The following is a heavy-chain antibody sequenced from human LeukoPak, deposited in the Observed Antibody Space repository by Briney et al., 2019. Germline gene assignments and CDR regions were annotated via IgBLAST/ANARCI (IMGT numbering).Heavy chain of an antibody. V-gene: IGHV1-18*04. CDR2: ISAYNGNT. J-gene: IGHJ4*02. D-gene: IGHD3-10*01. CDR3: ARAGHYYGSGSYYPEDY. Sequence: ASVKVSCKASGYTFAGYYMHWVRQAPGQGLEWMGWISAYNGNTNYAQKLQGRVTMTTDTSTSTAYMELRSLRSDDTAVYYCARAGHYYGSGSYYPEDYWGQGTLVTVSS. CDR1: GYTFAGYY.